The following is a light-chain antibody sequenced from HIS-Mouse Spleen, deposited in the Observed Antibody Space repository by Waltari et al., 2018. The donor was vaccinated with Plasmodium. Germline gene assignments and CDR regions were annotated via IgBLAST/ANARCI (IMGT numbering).Light chain of an antibody. CDR1: QSIGSG. CDR3: HQSSSLPWT. Sequence: EIVLTPSPDFQSVTPTYKSTLTCRASQSIGSGLHWYQQKPDQSPKLLIKYASQSFSGVPSRFSGSGSGTDFTLTINSLEAEDAATYYCHQSSSLPWTFGQGTKVEIK. J-gene: IGKJ1*01. CDR2: YAS. V-gene: IGKV6-21*01.